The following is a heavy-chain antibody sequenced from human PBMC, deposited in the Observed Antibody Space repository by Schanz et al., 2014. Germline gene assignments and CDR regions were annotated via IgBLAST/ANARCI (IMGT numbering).Heavy chain of an antibody. Sequence: VQLVESGGGLVQPGRSLRLSCAASGFTVSNSYIHWVRQAPGKGLEWVSTIYSSGSTYYADSVRGRFTISRDNSMNTVYLQMNSLRSDDAAVYYCARAQGVIRLYYGVDVWGQGTTVTVSS. V-gene: IGHV3-53*04. J-gene: IGHJ6*02. CDR3: ARAQGVIRLYYGVDV. D-gene: IGHD3-10*01. CDR1: GFTVSNSY. CDR2: IYSSGST.